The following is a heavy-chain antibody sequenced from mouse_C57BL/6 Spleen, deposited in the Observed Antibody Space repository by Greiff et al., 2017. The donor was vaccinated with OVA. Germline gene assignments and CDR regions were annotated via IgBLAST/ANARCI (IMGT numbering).Heavy chain of an antibody. Sequence: EVKLVESGPELVKPGASVKISCKASGYSFTDYNMNWVKQSNGKSLEWIGVINPNYGTTSYNQKFKGKATLTVDQSSSTAYMQLNSLTSEDSAVYYCARPSSIYYYGSSYVPEFDYWGQGTTLTVSS. CDR2: INPNYGTT. J-gene: IGHJ2*01. CDR3: ARPSSIYYYGSSYVPEFDY. CDR1: GYSFTDYN. V-gene: IGHV1-39*01. D-gene: IGHD1-1*01.